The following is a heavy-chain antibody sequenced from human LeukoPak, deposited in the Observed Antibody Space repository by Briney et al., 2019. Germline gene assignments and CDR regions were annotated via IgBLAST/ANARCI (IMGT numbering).Heavy chain of an antibody. CDR2: IYTSGGT. CDR1: GGSINSYY. J-gene: IGHJ4*02. V-gene: IGHV4-4*07. CDR3: ARSSPNVY. Sequence: SETLALTCTVSGGSINSYYWSCIRQPAGKGLEWIGRIYTSGGTIYNPSLQSRVTMSVDTSKNQFSLRLSSVTAADTAVYYCARSSPNVYWGQGTLVTVSS. D-gene: IGHD6-13*01.